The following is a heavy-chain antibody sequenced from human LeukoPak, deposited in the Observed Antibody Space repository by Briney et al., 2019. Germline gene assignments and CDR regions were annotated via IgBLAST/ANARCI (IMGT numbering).Heavy chain of an antibody. D-gene: IGHD2-15*01. Sequence: SETLSLTCTVSGGSISSYYWSWIRQPPGKGLEWIGYIYYSGSTNYNPSLKSRVTISTDTAENRFSLKLTSVTAADTAVYYCARVRCSGGTCFYFDYWGQGTLVTVSS. CDR3: ARVRCSGGTCFYFDY. CDR2: IYYSGST. V-gene: IGHV4-59*12. J-gene: IGHJ4*02. CDR1: GGSISSYY.